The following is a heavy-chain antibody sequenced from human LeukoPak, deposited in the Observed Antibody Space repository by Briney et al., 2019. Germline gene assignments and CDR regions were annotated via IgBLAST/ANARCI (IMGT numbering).Heavy chain of an antibody. V-gene: IGHV3-23*01. D-gene: IGHD3-9*01. Sequence: GGSLRLSCAASGFTFSSYAMSWVRQAPGKGLEGVSAISGSGCSTYYADSVKGRFTISRDNSKNTLYLQMNSLRAEDTAVYYCAKGSTGLSPPFDYWGQGTLVTVSS. J-gene: IGHJ4*02. CDR1: GFTFSSYA. CDR2: ISGSGCST. CDR3: AKGSTGLSPPFDY.